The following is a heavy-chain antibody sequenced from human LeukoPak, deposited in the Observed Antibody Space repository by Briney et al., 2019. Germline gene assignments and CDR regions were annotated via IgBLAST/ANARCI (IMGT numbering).Heavy chain of an antibody. V-gene: IGHV4-59*01. D-gene: IGHD2-2*01. CDR3: ARVNARRDAFDI. J-gene: IGHJ3*02. CDR1: GGSLSSYY. CDR2: IYYSGST. Sequence: SETLSLTCTVSGGSLSSYYWSWIRQPPGKGLEWIGYIYYSGSTNYNPSLKSRVTISVDTSKSQFSLKLSSVTAADTAVYYCARVNARRDAFDIWGQGTMVTVSS.